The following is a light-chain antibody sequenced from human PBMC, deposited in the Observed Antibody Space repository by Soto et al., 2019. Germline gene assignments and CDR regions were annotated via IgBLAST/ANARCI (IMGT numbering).Light chain of an antibody. Sequence: EIVLTQSPGTLSLSPGEGGTLSCRASQSVSSSYLAWYQQKPGQAPRLLIYGASSRATGIPDRFSGSGSGTDFTLTISRLEPEDFAVYYCQQYGSSPPITFGQGTRLEIK. CDR3: QQYGSSPPIT. J-gene: IGKJ5*01. V-gene: IGKV3-20*01. CDR1: QSVSSSY. CDR2: GAS.